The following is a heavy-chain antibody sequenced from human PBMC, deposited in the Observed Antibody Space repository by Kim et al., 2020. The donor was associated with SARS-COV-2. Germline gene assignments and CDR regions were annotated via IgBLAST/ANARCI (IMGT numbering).Heavy chain of an antibody. J-gene: IGHJ4*02. D-gene: IGHD6-13*01. V-gene: IGHV4-59*01. CDR3: ARYSSSSYFDY. Sequence: NYTPSLKSSITISVDTSKNQFSLKLSSVTAADTAVYYCARYSSSSYFDYWGQGTLVTVSS.